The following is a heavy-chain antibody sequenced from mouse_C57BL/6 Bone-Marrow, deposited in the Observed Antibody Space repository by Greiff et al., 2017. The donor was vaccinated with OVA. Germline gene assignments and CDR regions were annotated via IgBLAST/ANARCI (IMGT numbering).Heavy chain of an antibody. J-gene: IGHJ1*03. CDR2: IHPNSGST. D-gene: IGHD1-1*01. CDR3: ARFAYGSSYWYFDV. CDR1: GSTFTSYW. V-gene: IGHV1-64*01. Sequence: QVQLQQPGAELVKPGASVKLSCKASGSTFTSYWMHWVKQRPGQGLEWIGMIHPNSGSTNYNEKFKSKATLTVDKSSSTAYMQLSSLTSEDSAVYYCARFAYGSSYWYFDVWGTGTTVTVSS.